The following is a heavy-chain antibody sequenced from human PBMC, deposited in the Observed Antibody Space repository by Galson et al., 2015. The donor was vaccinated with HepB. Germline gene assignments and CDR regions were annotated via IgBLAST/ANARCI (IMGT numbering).Heavy chain of an antibody. CDR1: GFTFSRYH. CDR2: IWYDASDR. V-gene: IGHV3-33*01. J-gene: IGHJ3*02. CDR3: ARELPGQSNALDI. Sequence: SLRLSCAASGFTFSRYHIHWVRQAPGKGLEWMALIWYDASDRYYADSVKGRFTISRDNSKNTLFLQMNSLRAEDTAVYYCARELPGQSNALDIWGQGTMVTVSS.